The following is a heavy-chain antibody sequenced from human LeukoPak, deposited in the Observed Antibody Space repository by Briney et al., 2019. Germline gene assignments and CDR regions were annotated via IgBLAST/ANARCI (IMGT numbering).Heavy chain of an antibody. CDR3: AKTYIEVVPAAFFDY. CDR2: INSNGGST. CDR1: GFTFSSYA. D-gene: IGHD2-2*01. J-gene: IGHJ4*02. V-gene: IGHV3-23*01. Sequence: PGGSLRLSCAASGFTFSSYAMSWVRQAPGKGLEWVSPINSNGGSTYYADSVKGRFTISRDNSKNTLYLQMNSLRAEDTAVYYCAKTYIEVVPAAFFDYGGQGPLLTLP.